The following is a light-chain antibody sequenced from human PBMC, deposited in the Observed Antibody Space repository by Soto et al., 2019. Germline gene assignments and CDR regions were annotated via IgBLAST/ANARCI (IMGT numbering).Light chain of an antibody. J-gene: IGKJ1*01. CDR3: QQYNNWPRT. V-gene: IGKV3-15*01. CDR2: GAS. Sequence: ETVMTQSPVTLSVSPGERVTLSCRASQSVRSHLAWYQQKPGQAPRLLIFGASTRATGIPARFSGSGSGTEFTLTISSLKSEDFLVYYCQQYNNWPRTLGQGTKLDIK. CDR1: QSVRSH.